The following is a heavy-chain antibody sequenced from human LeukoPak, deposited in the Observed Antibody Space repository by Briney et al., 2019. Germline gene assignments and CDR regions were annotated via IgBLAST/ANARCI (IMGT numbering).Heavy chain of an antibody. Sequence: GRSLRLSCAASGFTFDDYATHWVRQAPGKGLEWVSGISWNSGNIGYADSVKGRFTISRDNAKNSLYLQMNSLRAEDTALYYCAKGGIHRGYYYYYMDVWGKGTTVTISS. CDR1: GFTFDDYA. CDR2: ISWNSGNI. J-gene: IGHJ6*03. D-gene: IGHD6-13*01. V-gene: IGHV3-9*01. CDR3: AKGGIHRGYYYYYMDV.